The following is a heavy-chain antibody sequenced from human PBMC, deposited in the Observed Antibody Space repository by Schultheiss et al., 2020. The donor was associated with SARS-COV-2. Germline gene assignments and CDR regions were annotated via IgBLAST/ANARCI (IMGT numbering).Heavy chain of an antibody. Sequence: SETLSFTCTVSGGSISSGGYYWSWIRQHPGKGLEWIGYIYYSGSTNYNPSLKSRVTISVDTSKNQFSLKVTSVTAADTAVYYCARHLNYYGSGRVGNWFDPWGQGTLVTVSS. D-gene: IGHD3-10*01. CDR3: ARHLNYYGSGRVGNWFDP. CDR1: GGSISSGGYY. CDR2: IYYSGST. V-gene: IGHV4-61*08. J-gene: IGHJ5*02.